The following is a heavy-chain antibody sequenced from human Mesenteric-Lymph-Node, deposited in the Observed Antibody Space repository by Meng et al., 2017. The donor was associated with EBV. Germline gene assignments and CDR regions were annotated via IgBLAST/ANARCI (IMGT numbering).Heavy chain of an antibody. CDR3: VRSRRLFDWLPVQPS. V-gene: IGHV1-18*01. J-gene: IGHJ5*02. CDR1: GYTFNTYG. CDR2: ISVFNGDT. D-gene: IGHD3-9*01. Sequence: QVQLVQSGAEVKKPGASVKVSCKGSGYTFNTYGISWVRQAPGQGLEWMGWISVFNGDTNYAQNFQGRLTLTTDTSTATAYMELRSLRSDDTAVYYCVRSRRLFDWLPVQPSWGQGTLVTVSS.